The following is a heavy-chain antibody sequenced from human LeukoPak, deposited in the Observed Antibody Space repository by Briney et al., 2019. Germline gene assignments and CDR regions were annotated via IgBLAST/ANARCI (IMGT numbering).Heavy chain of an antibody. CDR2: IYQSGST. CDR1: GGSISSGANS. Sequence: PSETLSLTCAVSGGSISSGANSWSWIRQPPGRGLEWIGYIYQSGSTYYNPSLKSRVTISKDTSKTQFSLRLSSVTAADTAVYYCARARLDSSGRFDYWGQGTLVTVSS. V-gene: IGHV4-30-2*01. D-gene: IGHD3-22*01. J-gene: IGHJ4*02. CDR3: ARARLDSSGRFDY.